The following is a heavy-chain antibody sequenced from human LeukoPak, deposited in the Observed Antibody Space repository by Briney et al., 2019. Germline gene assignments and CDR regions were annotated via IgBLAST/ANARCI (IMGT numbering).Heavy chain of an antibody. CDR1: GFTFSSYA. J-gene: IGHJ4*02. CDR2: ISGSGGST. D-gene: IGHD6-19*01. V-gene: IGHV3-23*01. CDR3: AKGRLGSGWYISY. Sequence: GGSLSLSCAASGFTFSSYAMSWVPQAPGKGLEGVSAISGSGGSTYYADSVKGRFTISRDNSKNTLYLQMNSLRTEDTAGYYCAKGRLGSGWYISYWGQGTLVTVSS.